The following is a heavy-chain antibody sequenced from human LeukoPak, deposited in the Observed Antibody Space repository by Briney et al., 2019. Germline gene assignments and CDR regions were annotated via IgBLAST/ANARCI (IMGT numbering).Heavy chain of an antibody. J-gene: IGHJ3*02. CDR3: ARWIQLWLSAFDI. V-gene: IGHV4-34*01. D-gene: IGHD5-18*01. Sequence: SETLSLTCAVYGGSFSGYYWSWIRQPPGKGLEWIGEINHSGSTNYNPSLKSRVTISVDTSKNQFSLKLSSVTAADTAVYYCARWIQLWLSAFDIWGQGTMVTVSS. CDR2: INHSGST. CDR1: GGSFSGYY.